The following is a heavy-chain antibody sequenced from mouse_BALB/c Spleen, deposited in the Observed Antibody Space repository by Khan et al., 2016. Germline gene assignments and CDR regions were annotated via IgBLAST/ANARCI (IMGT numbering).Heavy chain of an antibody. CDR3: AEDYYGSNWFAY. D-gene: IGHD1-1*01. CDR1: GYTFTNYG. Sequence: QIQLVQSGPELKKPGETVKISCKAPGYTFTNYGMNWVKQAPGKGLKWMGWINTNTGEPTYAEEFKGHFVFSLETSASTAYLHINNLKNEDTATXCCAEDYYGSNWFAYWGQGTLVTVSA. CDR2: INTNTGEP. J-gene: IGHJ3*01. V-gene: IGHV9-3*02.